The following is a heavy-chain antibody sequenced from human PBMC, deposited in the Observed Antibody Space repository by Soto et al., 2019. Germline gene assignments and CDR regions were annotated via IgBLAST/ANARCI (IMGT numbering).Heavy chain of an antibody. J-gene: IGHJ4*02. V-gene: IGHV3-74*01. CDR1: GFTFTNYW. D-gene: IGHD5-12*01. CDR2: INGNGRAV. Sequence: GGSLRLSCAASGFTFTNYWMHWVRQAPGKGLVWVSRINGNGRAVDYADSVKGRFTMSRDNSKNTLYLQMNSLGAEDTAVYYCARAGGDGYNYDYWGQGTLVTVSS. CDR3: ARAGGDGYNYDY.